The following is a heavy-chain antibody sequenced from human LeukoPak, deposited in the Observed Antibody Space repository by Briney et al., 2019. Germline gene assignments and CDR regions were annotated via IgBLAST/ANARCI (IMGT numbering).Heavy chain of an antibody. CDR2: IYSGGST. J-gene: IGHJ5*02. V-gene: IGHV3-66*01. D-gene: IGHD2-15*01. Sequence: GGSLRLSCAASGFTFSSYAMSWVRQAPGKGLEWVSVIYSGGSTYYADSVKGRFTISRDNSKNTLYLQMNSLRAEDTAVYYCATQTRYCSGGSCYLNWFDPWGQGTLVTVSS. CDR1: GFTFSSYA. CDR3: ATQTRYCSGGSCYLNWFDP.